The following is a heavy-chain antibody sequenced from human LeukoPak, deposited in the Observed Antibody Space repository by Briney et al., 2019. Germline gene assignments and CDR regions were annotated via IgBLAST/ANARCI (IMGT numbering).Heavy chain of an antibody. CDR3: ARAAAQQWLVHYYYYGMDV. D-gene: IGHD6-19*01. CDR1: GFTFSSYS. CDR2: ISSSSSYI. V-gene: IGHV3-21*03. J-gene: IGHJ6*02. Sequence: GGSLRLSCAASGFTFSSYSMNWVRQAPGKGLEWVSSISSSSSYIYYADSVKGRFTISRDNAKNSLYLQMNSLRAEDTAVYYCARAAAQQWLVHYYYYGMDVWGQGTTVTVSS.